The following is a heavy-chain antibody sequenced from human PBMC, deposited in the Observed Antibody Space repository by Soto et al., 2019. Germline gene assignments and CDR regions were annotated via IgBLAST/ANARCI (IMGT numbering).Heavy chain of an antibody. CDR3: ARDSGSIDSSGWFGYYYYGMDV. D-gene: IGHD6-19*01. Sequence: VGSLRLSCAASGFTFSSYAMHWVRQAPGKGLEWVAVISYDGSNKYYADSVKGRFTISRDNSKNTLYLQMNSLRAEDTAVYYCARDSGSIDSSGWFGYYYYGMDVWGQGTTVTVSS. V-gene: IGHV3-30-3*01. CDR1: GFTFSSYA. J-gene: IGHJ6*02. CDR2: ISYDGSNK.